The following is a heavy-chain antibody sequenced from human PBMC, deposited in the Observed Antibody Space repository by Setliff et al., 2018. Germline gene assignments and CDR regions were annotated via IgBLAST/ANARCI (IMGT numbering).Heavy chain of an antibody. V-gene: IGHV1-69*06. Sequence: SVKVSCKASGGTLSGYAFSWVRQAPGQGLEWVGGITPIFETAHYAQKFQDRVTITADKSTSKVYMELNSLISEDTAVYLCARDSVTLGQLERRGGFRYYDMDVWGQGTTVTVSS. J-gene: IGHJ6*02. CDR3: ARDSVTLGQLERRGGFRYYDMDV. CDR2: ITPIFETA. D-gene: IGHD1-1*01. CDR1: GGTLSGYA.